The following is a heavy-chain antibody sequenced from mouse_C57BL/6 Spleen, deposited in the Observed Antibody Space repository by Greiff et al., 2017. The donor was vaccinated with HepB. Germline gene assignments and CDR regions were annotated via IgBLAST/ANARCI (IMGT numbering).Heavy chain of an antibody. V-gene: IGHV1-18*01. CDR2: INPNNGGT. D-gene: IGHD1-1*01. CDR1: GYTFTDYN. J-gene: IGHJ4*01. CDR3: ARMNYGSTHYAMDY. Sequence: EVQLQQSGPELVKPGASVKIPCKASGYTFTDYNMDWVKQSHGKSLEWIGDINPNNGGTIYNQKFKGKATLTVDKSSSTAYMELRSLTSEDTAVYYCARMNYGSTHYAMDYWGQGTSVTVSS.